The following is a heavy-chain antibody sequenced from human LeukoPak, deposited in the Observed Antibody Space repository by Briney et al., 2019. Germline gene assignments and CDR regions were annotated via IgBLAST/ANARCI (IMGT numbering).Heavy chain of an antibody. CDR1: GFTFSDYY. D-gene: IGHD1-26*01. J-gene: IGHJ4*02. CDR2: IGRSGTTI. V-gene: IGHV3-11*04. CDR3: AREFSGSNYGFPFDY. Sequence: GGSLRLSCAASGFTFSDYYMSWIRQVPGKGLEWVSYIGRSGTTIHYADSVKGRFTISWDNAKKSLYLQMNSLRAEDTAVYYCAREFSGSNYGFPFDYWGQGTLVTVSS.